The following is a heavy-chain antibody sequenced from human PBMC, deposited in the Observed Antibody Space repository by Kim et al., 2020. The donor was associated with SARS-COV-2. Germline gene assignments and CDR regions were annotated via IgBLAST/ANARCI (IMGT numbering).Heavy chain of an antibody. CDR2: IYYSGST. Sequence: SETLSLTCTVSGGSISSGGYYWSWIRQHPGKGLEWIGYIYYSGSTYYNPSLKSRVTISVDTSKNQFSLKLSSVTAADTDVYYCAREGADIVATKPGGYFDYWGQGTLVTVSS. D-gene: IGHD5-12*01. CDR1: GGSISSGGYY. CDR3: AREGADIVATKPGGYFDY. V-gene: IGHV4-31*03. J-gene: IGHJ4*02.